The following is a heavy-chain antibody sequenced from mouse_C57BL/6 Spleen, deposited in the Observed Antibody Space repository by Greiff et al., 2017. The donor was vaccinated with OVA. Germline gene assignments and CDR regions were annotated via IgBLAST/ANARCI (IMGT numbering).Heavy chain of an antibody. V-gene: IGHV1-81*01. D-gene: IGHD3-2*02. J-gene: IGHJ2*01. CDR1: GYTFTSYG. Sequence: QVQLKESGAELARPGASVKLSCKASGYTFTSYGISWVKQRTGQGLEWIGEIYPRSGNTYYNEKFKGKATLTADKSSSTAYMELRSLTSEDSAVYFCARGRLETAQAPYYFDYWGQGTTLTVSS. CDR2: IYPRSGNT. CDR3: ARGRLETAQAPYYFDY.